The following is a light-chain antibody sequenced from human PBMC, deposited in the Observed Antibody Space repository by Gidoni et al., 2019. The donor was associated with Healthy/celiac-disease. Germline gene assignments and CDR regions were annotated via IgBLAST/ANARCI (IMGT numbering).Light chain of an antibody. V-gene: IGLV4-69*01. CDR2: LNSDGSH. J-gene: IGLJ3*02. CDR3: QTWGTGIRWV. Sequence: QLVLTQSPSASASLGASVKLTCTLSSGHSSYAIAWHQQQPEKGPRYLMKLNSDGSHSKGDGIPDRFSGSSSGAERYLTISSLQSEDDADYYCQTWGTGIRWVFGGGTKLTVL. CDR1: SGHSSYA.